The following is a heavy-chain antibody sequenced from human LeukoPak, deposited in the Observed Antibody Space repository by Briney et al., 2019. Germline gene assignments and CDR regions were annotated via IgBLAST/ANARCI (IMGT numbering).Heavy chain of an antibody. CDR2: IYTSWST. CDR1: GGSISGYY. V-gene: IGHV4-4*07. Sequence: ASETLSLTCTVSGGSISGYYWSWIRQPAGKGLEWIGRIYTSWSTNYNPSLKSRVTMSVDTSKNQFSLKLSSVTAADTAVYYCARDLDIVVVPAAQAEDYYYYMDVWGKGTTVTVSS. D-gene: IGHD2-2*03. J-gene: IGHJ6*03. CDR3: ARDLDIVVVPAAQAEDYYYYMDV.